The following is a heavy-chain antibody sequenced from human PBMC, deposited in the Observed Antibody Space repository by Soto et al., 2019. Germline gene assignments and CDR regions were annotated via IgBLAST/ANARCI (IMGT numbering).Heavy chain of an antibody. CDR2: VYHGGFT. CDR1: GGSVSSGGFY. CDR3: ARQTSPWGFDV. D-gene: IGHD7-27*01. V-gene: IGHV4-61*08. Sequence: QVELKESGPGLVKPSETLSLTCTVSGGSVSSGGFYYHWIRQPPGKGLEWIGYVYHGGFTNYSPSLKSRLTISVDTPATRISLTLASVTSVDTAVYYCARQTSPWGFDVWGQGTTVTVSS. J-gene: IGHJ6*02.